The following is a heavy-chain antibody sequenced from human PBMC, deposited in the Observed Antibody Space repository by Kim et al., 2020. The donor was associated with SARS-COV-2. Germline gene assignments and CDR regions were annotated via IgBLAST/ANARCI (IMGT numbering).Heavy chain of an antibody. CDR1: GFTFSSYS. J-gene: IGHJ3*02. CDR3: ARDRYSGSLDAFDI. Sequence: GGSLRLSCAASGFTFSSYSMNWVRQAPGKGLEWVSYISSSSSTIYYADSVKGRFTISRDNAKNSLYLQMNSLRAEDTAVYYCARDRYSGSLDAFDIWGQGTMVTVSS. CDR2: ISSSSSTI. V-gene: IGHV3-48*04. D-gene: IGHD1-26*01.